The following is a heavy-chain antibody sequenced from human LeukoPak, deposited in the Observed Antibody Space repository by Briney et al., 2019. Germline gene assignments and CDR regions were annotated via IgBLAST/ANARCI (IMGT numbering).Heavy chain of an antibody. V-gene: IGHV3-48*03. CDR2: ISDTGSTI. J-gene: IGHJ4*02. D-gene: IGHD2-15*01. CDR1: GFTFSSYE. CDR3: AREYCSGGSCYGRWYFDY. Sequence: PGGSLRLSCAASGFTFSSYELNWVRQAPGKGLEWVSYISDTGSTIYYADSVEGRFTISRDNAKNSLYLQMNSLRAEDTAVYYCAREYCSGGSCYGRWYFDYWGQGTLVTVSS.